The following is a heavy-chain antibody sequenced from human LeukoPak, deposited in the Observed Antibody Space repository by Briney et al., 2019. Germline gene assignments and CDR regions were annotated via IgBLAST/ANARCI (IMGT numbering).Heavy chain of an antibody. CDR1: GFTFSSYA. V-gene: IGHV3-30*04. J-gene: IGHJ5*02. Sequence: GGSLRLSCAASGFTFSSYAMHWVRQAPGKGLEWVAVISYDGSNKYYADSVKGRFTISRDNSKNTLYLQMNSLRAEDTAVYYCARDSGSGENWFDPWGQGTLVTVSS. D-gene: IGHD3-10*01. CDR2: ISYDGSNK. CDR3: ARDSGSGENWFDP.